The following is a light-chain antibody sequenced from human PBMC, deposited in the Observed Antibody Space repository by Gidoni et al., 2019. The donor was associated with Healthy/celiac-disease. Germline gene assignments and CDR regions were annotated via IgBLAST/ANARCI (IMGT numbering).Light chain of an antibody. V-gene: IGKV1-33*01. CDR2: DAS. J-gene: IGKJ4*01. Sequence: DIQMTQSPSSLSASVGDRVTITCQASHDISNYLNWYQQKPGKAPKLLIYDASNLETGVPSRFSGSGSGTDFTFTISSLPPEDIAIYYCQQYDNLPLTFGGXTKVEIK. CDR3: QQYDNLPLT. CDR1: HDISNY.